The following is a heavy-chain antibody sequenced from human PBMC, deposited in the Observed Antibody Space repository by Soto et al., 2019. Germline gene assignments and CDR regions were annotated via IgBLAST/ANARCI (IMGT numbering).Heavy chain of an antibody. Sequence: GSLKISCKGSGYSFTSYWIGWVRQMPGKGLEWMGIIYPGDSDTRYSPSFQGQVTISADKSISTAYLQWSSLKASDTAMYYCARLAPTSYYYYGMDVWGQGTTVTVSS. CDR1: GYSFTSYW. CDR2: IYPGDSDT. V-gene: IGHV5-51*01. J-gene: IGHJ6*02. D-gene: IGHD1-1*01. CDR3: ARLAPTSYYYYGMDV.